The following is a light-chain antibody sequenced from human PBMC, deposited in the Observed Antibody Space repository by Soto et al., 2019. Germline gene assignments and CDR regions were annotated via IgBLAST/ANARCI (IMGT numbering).Light chain of an antibody. CDR3: MQPLHTPPT. V-gene: IGKV2-28*01. CDR2: LGS. Sequence: DIVMTQSPLSLPVTPGEPASISCRSSQSLLHSNGYNYLDWYLQKPGQSPQLLIFLGSNRASGVPDRFTGRGSGTDFTLKISRVEAEDVGVYYCMQPLHTPPTFGQGTKLEIK. CDR1: QSLLHSNGYNY. J-gene: IGKJ2*01.